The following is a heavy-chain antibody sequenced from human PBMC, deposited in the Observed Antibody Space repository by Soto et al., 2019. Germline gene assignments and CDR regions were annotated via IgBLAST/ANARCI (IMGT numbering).Heavy chain of an antibody. V-gene: IGHV2-5*02. Sequence: SGPTLVKPTQTLTLTCTFSGFSLSTSGVGVGWIRQPPGKALEWLALIYWDDDKRYSPSLKSRLTITKDTSKNQVVLTMTNMDPVDTATYYCAHNVVVVPAAMSFSWFDPWGQGTLVTVSS. CDR1: GFSLSTSGVG. D-gene: IGHD2-2*01. CDR3: AHNVVVVPAAMSFSWFDP. J-gene: IGHJ5*02. CDR2: IYWDDDK.